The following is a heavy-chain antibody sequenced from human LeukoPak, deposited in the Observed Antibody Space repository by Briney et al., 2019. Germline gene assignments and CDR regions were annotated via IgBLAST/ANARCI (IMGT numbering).Heavy chain of an antibody. D-gene: IGHD1-26*01. J-gene: IGHJ4*02. CDR2: INPNNGGT. CDR3: ARFPSLLPFDY. CDR1: GYTFTGYY. V-gene: IGHV1-2*02. Sequence: ASVKVSCKASGYTFTGYYMHWVRQAPEEGLEWMGWINPNNGGTNYAPKFQGRVTMTRDTSISTAYMELSSLRSDDTAVYYCARFPSLLPFDYWGQGTLITFSS.